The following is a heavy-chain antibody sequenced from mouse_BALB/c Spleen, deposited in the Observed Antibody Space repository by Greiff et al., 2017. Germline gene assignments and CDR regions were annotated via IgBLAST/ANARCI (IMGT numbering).Heavy chain of an antibody. V-gene: IGHV5-6-3*01. J-gene: IGHJ4*01. CDR2: INSNGGST. CDR3: ARERGIYYAMDY. Sequence: DVKLVESGGGLVQPGGSLKLSCAASGFTFSSYGMSWVRQTPDKRLELVATINSNGGSTYYPDSVKGRFTISRDNAKNTLYLQMSSLKSEDTAMYYCARERGIYYAMDYWGQGTSVTVSS. CDR1: GFTFSSYG.